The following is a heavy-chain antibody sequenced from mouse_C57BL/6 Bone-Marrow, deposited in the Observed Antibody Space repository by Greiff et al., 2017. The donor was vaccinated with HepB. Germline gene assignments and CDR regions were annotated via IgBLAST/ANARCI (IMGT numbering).Heavy chain of an antibody. CDR1: GYTFTSYW. CDR3: NSTVVAGDFDY. Sequence: EVKLVESGTVLARPGASVKMSCKTSGYTFTSYWMHWVKQRPGQGLEWIWAIYPGNSDTSYNQKFKGKAKLTAVTSASTAYMELSTLTNEDSAVYYCNSTVVAGDFDYWGQGTTLTVSS. D-gene: IGHD1-1*01. J-gene: IGHJ2*01. V-gene: IGHV1-5*01. CDR2: IYPGNSDT.